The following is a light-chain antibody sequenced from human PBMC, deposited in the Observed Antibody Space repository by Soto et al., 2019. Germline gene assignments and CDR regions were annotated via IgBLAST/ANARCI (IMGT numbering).Light chain of an antibody. CDR1: SSDVGYNF. CDR2: EVS. CDR3: SSYTDSSTL. J-gene: IGLJ3*02. Sequence: QSALTQPASVSGSPGQSITISCTGTSSDVGYNFVSWYQQHPGKAPELLIYEVSHRPSGVSNRFSGSKSGNTASLTISGLQPEDEADYYCSSYTDSSTLFGGGTKVTVL. V-gene: IGLV2-14*01.